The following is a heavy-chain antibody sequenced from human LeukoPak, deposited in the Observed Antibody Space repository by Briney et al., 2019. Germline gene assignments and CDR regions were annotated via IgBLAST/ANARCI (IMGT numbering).Heavy chain of an antibody. V-gene: IGHV4-38-2*02. J-gene: IGHJ6*03. CDR1: DYSISSGYY. CDR2: IYHSGST. Sequence: SETLSLTCTVSDYSISSGYYWGWIRQPPGKGLERIGSIYHSGSTYYNPSLKSRVTISVDTSKNQFSLKLSSVTAADTAVYYCARSPPEYYYYMDVWGKGTTVTVSS. CDR3: ARSPPEYYYYMDV. D-gene: IGHD1-14*01.